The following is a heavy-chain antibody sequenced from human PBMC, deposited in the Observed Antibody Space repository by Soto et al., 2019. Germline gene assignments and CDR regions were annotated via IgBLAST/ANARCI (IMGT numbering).Heavy chain of an antibody. D-gene: IGHD6-13*01. J-gene: IGHJ5*02. CDR3: ASPQIAAAGSP. V-gene: IGHV3-48*01. Sequence: EVQLVESGGGLVQPGGSLRLSCAASGFTFSSYSMNWVRQAPGKGLEWVSYISSSSSTIYYADSVKGRFTISRDNAKNALYLQMNSLRAEDTAVYYCASPQIAAAGSPWGQGTLVTVSS. CDR2: ISSSSSTI. CDR1: GFTFSSYS.